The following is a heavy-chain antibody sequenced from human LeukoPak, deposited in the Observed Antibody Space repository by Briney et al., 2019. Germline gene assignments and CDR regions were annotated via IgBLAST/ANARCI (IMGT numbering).Heavy chain of an antibody. Sequence: SETLSLTCAVYGGSFSGYYWSWIRQPPGKGLEWIGEINHSGSTNYNPSLKSRVTISVDTSKNQFSLKLSSVTAADTAVYYCARDGSGSPASDAFDIWGQGTMVTVSS. CDR2: INHSGST. D-gene: IGHD1-26*01. CDR3: ARDGSGSPASDAFDI. CDR1: GGSFSGYY. J-gene: IGHJ3*02. V-gene: IGHV4-34*01.